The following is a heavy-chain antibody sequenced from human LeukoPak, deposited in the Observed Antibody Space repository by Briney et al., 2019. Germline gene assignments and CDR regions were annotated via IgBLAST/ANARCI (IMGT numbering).Heavy chain of an antibody. CDR2: IYYRGST. V-gene: IGHV4-39*01. J-gene: IGHJ1*01. Sequence: SETLSLTCTISGESISSSSYYWGWIRQPPGKGLEWIGDIYYRGSTYYNPSLKSRVSISIDTSNNQFSLTLNSVTAADTALYFCARRRYYDSTGYLDWGQGTLVTVSS. CDR1: GESISSSSYY. CDR3: ARRRYYDSTGYLD. D-gene: IGHD3-22*01.